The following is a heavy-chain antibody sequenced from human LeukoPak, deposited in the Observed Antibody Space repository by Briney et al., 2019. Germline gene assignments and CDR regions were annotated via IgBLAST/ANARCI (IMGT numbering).Heavy chain of an antibody. J-gene: IGHJ5*02. D-gene: IGHD3-22*01. CDR2: MNPNSGNT. V-gene: IGHV1-8*01. Sequence: ASVKVSCKASGYTFTSYDINWVRQATGQGLEWMGWMNPNSGNTGYAQKFQGRVTMTRNTSISTAYMELSSLRSEDTAVYYCVRGSSYYYDMAWFDPWGQGTLVTVSS. CDR1: GYTFTSYD. CDR3: VRGSSYYYDMAWFDP.